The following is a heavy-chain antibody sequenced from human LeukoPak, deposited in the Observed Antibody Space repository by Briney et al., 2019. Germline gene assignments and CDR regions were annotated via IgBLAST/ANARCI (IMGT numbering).Heavy chain of an antibody. CDR1: GYTFTDFY. CDR2: INPNSGDT. D-gene: IGHD6-13*01. J-gene: IGHJ4*02. V-gene: IGHV1-2*06. CDR3: ASSDSSSWYY. Sequence: ASVKVSCKASGYTFTDFYIHWVRQAPGQGLEWLGRINPNSGDTDYAQNFQGRVTMTRDTSIITAYMELSRLRSDDTAVYYCASSDSSSWYYWGQGTLVTVSS.